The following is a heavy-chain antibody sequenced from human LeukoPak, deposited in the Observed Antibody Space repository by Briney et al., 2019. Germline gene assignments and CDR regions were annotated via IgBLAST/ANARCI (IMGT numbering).Heavy chain of an antibody. D-gene: IGHD1-1*01. CDR3: ARVLDNWNDNSFDY. CDR2: VYTSGST. V-gene: IGHV4-4*07. CDR1: GGSISSYY. Sequence: SETLSLTCTVSGGSISSYYWSWIRQPAGKGLEWIGRVYTSGSTNYNPSLKSRVTMSVDTSKNQFSLKLSSVTAADTAVYYCARVLDNWNDNSFDYWGQGTLVTVSS. J-gene: IGHJ4*02.